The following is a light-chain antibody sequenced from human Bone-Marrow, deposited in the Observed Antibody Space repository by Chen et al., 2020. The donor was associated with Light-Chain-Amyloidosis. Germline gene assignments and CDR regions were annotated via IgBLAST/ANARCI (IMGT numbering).Light chain of an antibody. CDR3: AAWDDRLNGVV. J-gene: IGLJ2*01. CDR2: GND. Sequence: QSVLTQPPSASGTPGQRVTISCSGGASNIGTNSAHWYHHSPVTAPRLLIYGNDQWPSGVPGRFSGSKSGTSASLAIGGLRPEDEGHYYCAAWDDRLNGVVFGGGTRLTVL. CDR1: ASNIGTNS. V-gene: IGLV1-44*01.